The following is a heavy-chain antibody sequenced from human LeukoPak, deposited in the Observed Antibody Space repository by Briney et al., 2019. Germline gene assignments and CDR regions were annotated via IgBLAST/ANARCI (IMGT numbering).Heavy chain of an antibody. CDR1: GFTFSSYS. CDR2: ISSSSSYI. CDR3: AREVDATTDY. Sequence: GGSLRLSCAASGFTFSSYSMNWVRQAPGKGLEWVSSISSSSSYIYYADSVKGRFTISRDNAKNSLYVQMNSLRAEDTAVYYCAREVDATTDYWGQGTLVTVSS. V-gene: IGHV3-21*01. D-gene: IGHD1-14*01. J-gene: IGHJ4*02.